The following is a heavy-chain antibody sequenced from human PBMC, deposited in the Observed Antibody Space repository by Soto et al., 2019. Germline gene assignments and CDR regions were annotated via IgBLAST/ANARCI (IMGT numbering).Heavy chain of an antibody. J-gene: IGHJ6*02. Sequence: QVQLLQSGAEVKKPGSSVRVSCEASGGTFRTYAISWVRQAPGQGLEWMGEIIPIFGTVNYAQKFQGRVTITATESTTTVYMDLRSLRSEDTAVYYCAKGAVAGTPTSYYYYGMDVWGPGTTVTVSS. CDR1: GGTFRTYA. CDR3: AKGAVAGTPTSYYYYGMDV. D-gene: IGHD6-19*01. V-gene: IGHV1-69*12. CDR2: IIPIFGTV.